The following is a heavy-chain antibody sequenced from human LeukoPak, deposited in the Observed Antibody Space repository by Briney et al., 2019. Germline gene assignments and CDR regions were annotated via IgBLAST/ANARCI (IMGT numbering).Heavy chain of an antibody. J-gene: IGHJ4*02. Sequence: PSETLSLTCTVSGGSISSSSYYWGWIRQSPGKGLEWIGSIFYSGTTYYNPSLKSRVTISVDTSKNQFSLKLSSVTAADTAVYYCGAFGVVVIRYYFDYWGQGTLVTVS. CDR2: IFYSGTT. CDR1: GGSISSSSYY. CDR3: GAFGVVVIRYYFDY. V-gene: IGHV4-39*01. D-gene: IGHD3-22*01.